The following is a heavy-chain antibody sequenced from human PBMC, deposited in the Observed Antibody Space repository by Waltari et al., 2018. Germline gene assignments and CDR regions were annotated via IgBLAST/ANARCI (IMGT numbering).Heavy chain of an antibody. J-gene: IGHJ3*02. Sequence: QVQLVQSGAEVKKPGASVKVSCKVSGYTLTELSMPWVRQAPGKGLEWMGGFDPEDGATIYAQKCQGRVTMTEDTSTDTAYMELSSLRSEDTAVYYCATIGSIVVVPAATRDAFDIWGQGTMVTVSS. D-gene: IGHD2-2*01. CDR1: GYTLTELS. V-gene: IGHV1-24*01. CDR3: ATIGSIVVVPAATRDAFDI. CDR2: FDPEDGAT.